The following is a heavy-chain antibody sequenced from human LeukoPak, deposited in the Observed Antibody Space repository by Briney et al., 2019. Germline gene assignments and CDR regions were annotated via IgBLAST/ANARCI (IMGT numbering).Heavy chain of an antibody. J-gene: IGHJ4*02. CDR3: ARGRGSYGPYYFDY. CDR2: THYTGST. D-gene: IGHD1-26*01. Sequence: PSETLSLTCAVYGGSFSGYYWSWIRQPPGKGLEWIGYTHYTGSTNYNPSLKSRVTISLDMSKNRFSLKLTSVTAADTAVYYCARGRGSYGPYYFDYWGQGTLVTVSS. CDR1: GGSFSGYY. V-gene: IGHV4-59*01.